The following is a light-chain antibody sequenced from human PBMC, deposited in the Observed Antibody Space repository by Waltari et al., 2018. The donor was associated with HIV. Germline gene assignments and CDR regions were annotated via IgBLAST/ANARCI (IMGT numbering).Light chain of an antibody. CDR3: AAWDGRRGV. J-gene: IGLJ1*01. V-gene: IGLV3-21*02. Sequence: SSVLTQPPSVSVAPGQTARITCGGNNIGTKSVHWYQQKPVQAPVLVVYDDSDRPSGIPERFSGSKSGTSASLAISGLRSEDEADYYCAAWDGRRGVFGTGTKVTVL. CDR2: DDS. CDR1: NIGTKS.